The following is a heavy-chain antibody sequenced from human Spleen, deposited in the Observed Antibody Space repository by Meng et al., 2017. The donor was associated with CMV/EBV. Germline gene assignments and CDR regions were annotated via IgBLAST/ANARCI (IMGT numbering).Heavy chain of an antibody. J-gene: IGHJ5*02. CDR3: VRQADTAMVINDWFDP. Sequence: SGGPNSCYYWSLIRQPPGKGLEWIGYIYYSGSTNYNPSLKSRITISGDTSKNQFSLKLSSVTAADTAIYYCVRQADTAMVINDWFDPWGQGTLVTVSS. CDR2: IYYSGST. D-gene: IGHD5-18*01. CDR1: GGPNSCYY. V-gene: IGHV4-59*01.